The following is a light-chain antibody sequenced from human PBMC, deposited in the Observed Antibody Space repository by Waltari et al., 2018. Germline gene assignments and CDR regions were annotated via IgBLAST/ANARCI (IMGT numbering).Light chain of an antibody. CDR2: GTN. CDR1: GSNIGAGYD. J-gene: IGLJ2*01. Sequence: QSVLTQPPSVSGAPGQRVTISCTGSGSNIGAGYDVHWYRQLPGKAPTLLIYGTNTGPLGVPDLFFGSQSGTSASLAIVGLQADDEADYYCQSYNTSLSVVFGGGTKLTVL. CDR3: QSYNTSLSVV. V-gene: IGLV1-40*01.